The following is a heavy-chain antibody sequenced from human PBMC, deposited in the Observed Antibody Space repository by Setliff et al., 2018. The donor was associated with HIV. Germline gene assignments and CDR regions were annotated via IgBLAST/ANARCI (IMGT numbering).Heavy chain of an antibody. Sequence: SETLSLTCTVSGDSISSGNYYWTWIRQPAGKALEWIGRITNTGATEYNPSLKSRVTVSVDTSQNQFSLKLTSVTASDTATYFCSRGPPFDRWGRGPLVTVFS. J-gene: IGHJ2*01. V-gene: IGHV4-61*02. CDR1: GDSISSGNYY. CDR2: ITNTGAT. CDR3: SRGPPFDR.